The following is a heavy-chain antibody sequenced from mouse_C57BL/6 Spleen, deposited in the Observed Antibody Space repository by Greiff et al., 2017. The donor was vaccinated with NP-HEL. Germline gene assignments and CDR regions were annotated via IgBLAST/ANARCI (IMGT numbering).Heavy chain of an antibody. D-gene: IGHD2-3*01. Sequence: VQLQQPGAELVRPGTSVKVSCKASGYAFTNYLIEWVKQRPGQGLEWIGVINPGSGGTNYNEKFKGKATLTADKSSSTAYMQLSSLTSEDSAVYFCASFYDGYSFDYWGQGTTLTVSS. CDR1: GYAFTNYL. CDR2: INPGSGGT. V-gene: IGHV1-54*01. CDR3: ASFYDGYSFDY. J-gene: IGHJ2*01.